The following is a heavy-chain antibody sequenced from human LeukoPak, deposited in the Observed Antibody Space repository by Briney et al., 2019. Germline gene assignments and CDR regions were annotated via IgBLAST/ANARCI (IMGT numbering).Heavy chain of an antibody. CDR1: GFTFSSYS. D-gene: IGHD3-22*01. J-gene: IGHJ5*02. CDR2: ISGSGGST. V-gene: IGHV3-23*01. CDR3: AKRPAMIVVVANWFDP. Sequence: GGSLRLSCAASGFTFSSYSMNWVRQAPGKGLEWVSVISGSGGSTYYADSVKGRFTISRDNSKNTLYLQMNSLRVEDTAVYYCAKRPAMIVVVANWFDPWGQGTLVTVSS.